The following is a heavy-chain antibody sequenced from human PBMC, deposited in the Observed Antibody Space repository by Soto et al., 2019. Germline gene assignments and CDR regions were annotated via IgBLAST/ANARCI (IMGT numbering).Heavy chain of an antibody. V-gene: IGHV1-58*01. CDR1: GFTFTSSA. CDR2: IVVGSGNT. CDR3: AAGQCSGGSCYLGYYGMDV. J-gene: IGHJ6*02. D-gene: IGHD2-15*01. Sequence: SVKVSCKASGFTFTSSAVQWVRQARGQRLEWIGWIVVGSGNTNYAQKFQERVTITRDMSTSTAYMELSSLRSEDTAVYYCAAGQCSGGSCYLGYYGMDVWGQGTTVTVSS.